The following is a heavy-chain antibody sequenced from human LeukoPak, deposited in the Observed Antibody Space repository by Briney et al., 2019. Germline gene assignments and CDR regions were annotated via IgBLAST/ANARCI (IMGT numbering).Heavy chain of an antibody. V-gene: IGHV4-34*01. Sequence: SETLSLTCAVYGGSFSCYYWSWIRQPPGKGLEWIGEINHSGSTNYNPSLKSRVTISVDTSKNQFSLKLSSVTAADTAVYYCARWEGGSYYDFDYRGQGTLVTVSS. D-gene: IGHD1-26*01. CDR2: INHSGST. CDR1: GGSFSCYY. CDR3: ARWEGGSYYDFDY. J-gene: IGHJ4*02.